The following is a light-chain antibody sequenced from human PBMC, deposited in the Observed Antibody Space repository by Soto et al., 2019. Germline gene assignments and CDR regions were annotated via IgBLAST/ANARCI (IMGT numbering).Light chain of an antibody. J-gene: IGKJ1*01. CDR2: AAS. V-gene: IGKV1-27*01. CDR3: QTYNSDPQT. Sequence: DIQMTQSPSSLSASVGGRVTRACGASQGISNYLAWYQQTKGKVPKLLIYAASTLQSGVPSRFSGSGSGTDSTLPLSSLQPQDVATYYCQTYNSDPQTFGQGTKVDIK. CDR1: QGISNY.